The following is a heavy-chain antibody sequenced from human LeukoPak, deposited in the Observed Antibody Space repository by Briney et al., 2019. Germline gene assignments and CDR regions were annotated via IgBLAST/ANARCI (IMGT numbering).Heavy chain of an antibody. V-gene: IGHV3-30*19. CDR1: GFTFSKYG. CDR2: ISYDGSNK. D-gene: IGHD6-19*01. CDR3: ARDRFPGIAVAGYYFDY. J-gene: IGHJ4*02. Sequence: PGGSLRLSCAASGFTFSKYGMHWVRQAPGKGLEWVAVISYDGSNKYYADSVKGRFTISRDNSKNTLYLQMNSLRAEDTAVYYCARDRFPGIAVAGYYFDYWGQGTLVTVSS.